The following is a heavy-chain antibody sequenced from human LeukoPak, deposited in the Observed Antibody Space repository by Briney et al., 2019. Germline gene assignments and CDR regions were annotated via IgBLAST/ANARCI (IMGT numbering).Heavy chain of an antibody. CDR1: GGSISSGGYY. J-gene: IGHJ4*02. CDR2: IYHSGST. D-gene: IGHD6-13*01. CDR3: ARGYFWQQLL. Sequence: SETLSLTCTVSGGSISSGGYYWSWIRQPPGKGLEWIGYIYHSGSTYYNPSLKSRVTISVDRSKNQFSLKLSSVTAADTAVYYCARGYFWQQLLWGQGTLVTVSS. V-gene: IGHV4-30-2*01.